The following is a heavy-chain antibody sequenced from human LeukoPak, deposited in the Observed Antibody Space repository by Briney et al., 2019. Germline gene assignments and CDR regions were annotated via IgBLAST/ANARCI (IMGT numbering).Heavy chain of an antibody. Sequence: PGGSLRLSCAASGFTFSTYAMTWVRQAPGKGLEWVTFTRYDGSNKYYADSVKGRFTISRDNSKNTLYLQMNSLRAEDTAVYYCARDLGQYYDTSDNWFDPWGQGTLVTVSS. CDR3: ARDLGQYYDTSDNWFDP. CDR1: GFTFSTYA. CDR2: TRYDGSNK. J-gene: IGHJ5*02. D-gene: IGHD3-22*01. V-gene: IGHV3-30*02.